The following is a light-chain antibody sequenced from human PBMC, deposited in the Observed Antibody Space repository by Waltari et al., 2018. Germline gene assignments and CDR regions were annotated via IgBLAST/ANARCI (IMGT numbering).Light chain of an antibody. CDR1: QSVSSSY. CDR3: QQYGSSPPMYT. V-gene: IGKV3-20*01. CDR2: GAS. Sequence: EIVLTQSPGTLSLSPGERATLSCRASQSVSSSYLAWYQQKPGQAPRLLIYGASSRATGMPDRFRGSGSGTDFTLTISRLEAEDCAVYCCQQYGSSPPMYTFGQGTRLEMK. J-gene: IGKJ2*01.